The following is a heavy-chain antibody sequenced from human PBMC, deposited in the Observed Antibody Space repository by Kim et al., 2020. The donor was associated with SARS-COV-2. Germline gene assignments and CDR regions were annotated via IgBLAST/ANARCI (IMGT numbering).Heavy chain of an antibody. CDR3: VRDRMGGAFDI. CDR1: GFSFSAYD. D-gene: IGHD3-16*01. V-gene: IGHV3-48*01. J-gene: IGHJ3*02. CDR2: ITNKSDTI. Sequence: GGSLRLSCATSGFSFSAYDMNWVRQAPGKGLEWLSFITNKSDTIFYADSVRGRFTISRDNAKNSLYLQMNSLRAEDTAVYFCVRDRMGGAFDIWGQGAMVTVSS.